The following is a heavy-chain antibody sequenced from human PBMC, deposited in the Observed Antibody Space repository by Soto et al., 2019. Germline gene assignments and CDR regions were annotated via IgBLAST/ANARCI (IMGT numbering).Heavy chain of an antibody. CDR2: ISVYHGNT. CDR1: GYTFGKYG. D-gene: IGHD2-15*01. CDR3: AKDCSGASCSCDI. V-gene: IGHV1-18*01. J-gene: IGHJ4*02. Sequence: QVQLVQSGTEVKKPGASVKVSCKASGYTFGKYGISWVRQAPGQGLEWVGWISVYHGNTVHAQKLWGRVNMTKDTSTSTAYMEVVSLRSDDTAIYYCAKDCSGASCSCDIWGQGTLVTGSS.